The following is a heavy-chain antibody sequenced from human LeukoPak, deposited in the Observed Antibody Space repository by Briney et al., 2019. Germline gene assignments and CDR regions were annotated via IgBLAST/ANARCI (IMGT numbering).Heavy chain of an antibody. CDR1: GYTFTSHD. Sequence: ASVKVSCKASGYTFTSHDINWVRQATGQGLEWMGWMSPNSGDTGYAQKFQGRVTMTSDSSISTAYMEVNSLRSEDTAVYYCARGPERSRYGSGSSWFDPWGQGTLVTVSS. J-gene: IGHJ5*02. CDR2: MSPNSGDT. CDR3: ARGPERSRYGSGSSWFDP. V-gene: IGHV1-8*01. D-gene: IGHD3-10*01.